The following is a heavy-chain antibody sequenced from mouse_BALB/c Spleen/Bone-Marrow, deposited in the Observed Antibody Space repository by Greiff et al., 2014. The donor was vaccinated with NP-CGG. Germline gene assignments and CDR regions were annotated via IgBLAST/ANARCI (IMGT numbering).Heavy chain of an antibody. J-gene: IGHJ3*01. CDR2: IDPANGNT. Sequence: VQLQQPGAELVKPGASVKLSCTASGFNIKDTYMHRVKQRPEQGLEWIGRIDPANGNTRYDPKFQGKATITADTSSNTAYLQLSSLTSEDTAVYYCAGYDYYQAWFAYWGQGTLVTVSA. CDR1: GFNIKDTY. CDR3: AGYDYYQAWFAY. D-gene: IGHD2-4*01. V-gene: IGHV14-3*02.